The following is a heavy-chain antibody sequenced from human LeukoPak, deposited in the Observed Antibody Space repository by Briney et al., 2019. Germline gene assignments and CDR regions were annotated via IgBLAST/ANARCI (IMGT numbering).Heavy chain of an antibody. J-gene: IGHJ4*02. Sequence: GESPKISCKGSGYRFTSYWIGWVRQMPGKGLEWMGIIYPGDSDTRYSPSFQGQVTISADKSISTAYLQWSSLKASDSAMYYCATLAYCGGDCYSGSFDYWGQGTLVTVSS. D-gene: IGHD2-21*02. CDR2: IYPGDSDT. V-gene: IGHV5-51*01. CDR3: ATLAYCGGDCYSGSFDY. CDR1: GYRFTSYW.